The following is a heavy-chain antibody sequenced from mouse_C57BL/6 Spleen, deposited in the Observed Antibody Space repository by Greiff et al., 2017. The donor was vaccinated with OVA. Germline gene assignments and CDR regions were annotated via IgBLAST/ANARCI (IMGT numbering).Heavy chain of an antibody. Sequence: EVNVVESGGDLVKPGGSLKLSCAASGFTFSSYGMSWVRQTPDKRLEWVATISSGGSYTYYPDSVKGRFTISRDNAKNTLYLQMSSLKSEDTAMYYCARDYSNYYFDYWGQGTTLTVSS. CDR2: ISSGGSYT. V-gene: IGHV5-6*01. CDR1: GFTFSSYG. D-gene: IGHD2-5*01. J-gene: IGHJ2*01. CDR3: ARDYSNYYFDY.